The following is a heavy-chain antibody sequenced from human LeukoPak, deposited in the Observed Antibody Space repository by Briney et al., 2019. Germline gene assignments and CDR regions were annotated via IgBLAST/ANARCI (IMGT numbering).Heavy chain of an antibody. V-gene: IGHV4-59*01. CDR2: IYYSGST. CDR3: AREKVGIAVAGTGVYYYYGMDV. CDR1: GGSISSYY. Sequence: KPSETLSLTCTVSGGSISSYYWSWIRQPPGKGLEWIGYIYYSGSTNYNPSLKSRATISVGTSKNHFSLKLNSVTAADTAVYYCAREKVGIAVAGTGVYYYYGMDVWGQGTTVTVSS. D-gene: IGHD6-19*01. J-gene: IGHJ6*02.